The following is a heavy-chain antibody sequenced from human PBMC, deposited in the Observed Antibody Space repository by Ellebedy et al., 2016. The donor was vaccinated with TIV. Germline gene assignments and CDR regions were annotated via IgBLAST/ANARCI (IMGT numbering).Heavy chain of an antibody. CDR3: ARATQGYCSGGSCYSFNWFDP. CDR2: INSDGSST. J-gene: IGHJ5*02. V-gene: IGHV3-74*01. Sequence: GESLKISCAASGFTFSSYWMHCVRQAPGKGLVCVSRINSDGSSTSYADSVKGRFTISRDNAKNTLYLQMNRLRAEDTAVYYCARATQGYCSGGSCYSFNWFDPWGQGTLVTVSS. D-gene: IGHD2-15*01. CDR1: GFTFSSYW.